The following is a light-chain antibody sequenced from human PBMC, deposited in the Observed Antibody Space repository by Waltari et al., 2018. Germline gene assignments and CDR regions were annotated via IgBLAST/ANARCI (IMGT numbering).Light chain of an antibody. V-gene: IGKV3-20*01. CDR3: QHYVSLPAT. CDR2: GAS. CDR1: QSVSRT. J-gene: IGKJ1*01. Sequence: EIVLTQSPGTLSLSPGERATLSCRASQSVSRTLAWYQQKPGQAPRLLIYGASTRATGIPERFSGGGSGTDFSLTISRLEPEDFAVYYCQHYVSLPATFGQETKVEIK.